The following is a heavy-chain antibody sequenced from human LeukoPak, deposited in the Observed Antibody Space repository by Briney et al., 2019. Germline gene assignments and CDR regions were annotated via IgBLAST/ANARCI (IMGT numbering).Heavy chain of an antibody. J-gene: IGHJ4*02. CDR2: INSDGSST. Sequence: GGSLRLSCAASGFTFSSYWMHWVRQAPGKGLVWVSRINSDGSSTSYADSVKGRFTVSRDNAKNTLYLQMNSLRAEDTAVYYCARGDDSSGILDYWGQGTLVTVSS. CDR1: GFTFSSYW. D-gene: IGHD3-22*01. CDR3: ARGDDSSGILDY. V-gene: IGHV3-74*01.